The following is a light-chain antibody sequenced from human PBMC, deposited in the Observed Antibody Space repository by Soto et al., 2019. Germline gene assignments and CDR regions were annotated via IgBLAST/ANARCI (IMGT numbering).Light chain of an antibody. CDR2: MIS. V-gene: IGKV2-24*01. Sequence: DIVMTQTPLSSPVTLGQPASISCRSSQSLVHSDGNTYLSWLLQRPGQPPRLLIYMISNRFSGVPDRFSGSGAGTYFTLKISRVEAEDVGVYYCMQATQPYTFGQGTKLEIK. J-gene: IGKJ2*01. CDR3: MQATQPYT. CDR1: QSLVHSDGNTY.